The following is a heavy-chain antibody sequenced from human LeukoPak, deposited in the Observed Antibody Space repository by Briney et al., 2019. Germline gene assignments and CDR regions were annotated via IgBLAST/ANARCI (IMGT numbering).Heavy chain of an antibody. D-gene: IGHD6-19*01. CDR2: IIPIFGTA. J-gene: IGHJ4*02. CDR1: GGTFSSYA. V-gene: IGHV1-69*13. CDR3: ARAHSSGWYHQYYFDY. Sequence: ASVKVSCKASGGTFSSYAISWVRQAPGQGLEWMGGIIPIFGTANYAQKFQGRVTITADESTSTAYMELSSLRSEDTAVYYCARAHSSGWYHQYYFDYWGQGTLVTVSS.